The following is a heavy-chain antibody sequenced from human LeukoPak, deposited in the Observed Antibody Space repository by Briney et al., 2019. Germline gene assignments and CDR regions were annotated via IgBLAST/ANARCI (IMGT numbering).Heavy chain of an antibody. CDR1: GGSVSSSSYY. CDR3: AEFPEAAAPGYDY. D-gene: IGHD6-13*01. J-gene: IGHJ4*02. Sequence: PSETLSLTCTVYGGSVSSSSYYWGWLRQPPGKGLEWIGTIYYSGITYYNPSLNSRVTMSVDTSKNQFSLNLTSVTAADTAVYYCAEFPEAAAPGYDYWGQGTLVTVSS. CDR2: IYYSGIT. V-gene: IGHV4-39*07.